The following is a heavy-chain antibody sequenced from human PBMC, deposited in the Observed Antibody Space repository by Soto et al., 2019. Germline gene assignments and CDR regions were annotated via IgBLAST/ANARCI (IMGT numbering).Heavy chain of an antibody. V-gene: IGHV3-23*01. Sequence: EVQLLESGGDLVQSGGSLRLSCAASGFTFSTYVMTWVRQAPGKGLEWVSTISGAGGNTYYADSVKGRFTISRDNSKNTLYLQINRLRAEDTAVYYCAKSLVRWGDYYYIMDVWGKGTTVTVSS. J-gene: IGHJ6*03. CDR3: AKSLVRWGDYYYIMDV. CDR2: ISGAGGNT. CDR1: GFTFSTYV. D-gene: IGHD3-16*01.